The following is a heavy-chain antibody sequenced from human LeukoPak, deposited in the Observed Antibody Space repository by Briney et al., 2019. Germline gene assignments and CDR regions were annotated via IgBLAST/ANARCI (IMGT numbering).Heavy chain of an antibody. CDR2: IYYSGST. J-gene: IGHJ2*01. Sequence: SEILSLTCTVSGGSISSYYWSWIRQPPGKGLGWIGYIYYSGSTNYNPSLKSRVTISVDTSKNQFSLKLSSVTAADTAVYYCARRLRSHWYFDLWGRGTLVTVSS. D-gene: IGHD2-8*01. CDR3: ARRLRSHWYFDL. V-gene: IGHV4-59*01. CDR1: GGSISSYY.